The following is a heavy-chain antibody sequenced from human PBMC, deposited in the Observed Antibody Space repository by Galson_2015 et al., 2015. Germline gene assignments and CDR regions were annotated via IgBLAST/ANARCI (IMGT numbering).Heavy chain of an antibody. V-gene: IGHV3-23*01. D-gene: IGHD6-19*01. Sequence: SLRLSCAASGFTFSSYAMSWVRQAPGKGLEWVSAISGSGGSTYYADSVKGRFTISRDNSKNTLYLQMNSLRAEDTAVYYCAKEGQQWLVPGENGFDYWGQGTLVTVSS. J-gene: IGHJ4*02. CDR3: AKEGQQWLVPGENGFDY. CDR2: ISGSGGST. CDR1: GFTFSSYA.